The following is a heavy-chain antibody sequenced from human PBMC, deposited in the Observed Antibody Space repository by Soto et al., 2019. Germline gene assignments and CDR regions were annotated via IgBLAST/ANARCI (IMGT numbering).Heavy chain of an antibody. V-gene: IGHV3-15*01. Sequence: GGSLRLSCAASGFTFSNAWMSWVRQAPGKGLEWVGRIKSKTDGGTTDYAAPVKGRFTISRDDSKNTLYLQMNSLKTEDTAVYYCTTDRIVATIWIEERDYYYYGMDVWGQGTTVTVSS. J-gene: IGHJ6*02. D-gene: IGHD5-12*01. CDR3: TTDRIVATIWIEERDYYYYGMDV. CDR1: GFTFSNAW. CDR2: IKSKTDGGTT.